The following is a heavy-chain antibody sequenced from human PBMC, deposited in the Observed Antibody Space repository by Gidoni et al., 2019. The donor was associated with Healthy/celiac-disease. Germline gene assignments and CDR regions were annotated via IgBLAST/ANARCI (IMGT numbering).Heavy chain of an antibody. J-gene: IGHJ4*02. V-gene: IGHV3-21*01. CDR3: ARDLSGEAGTGYRKAPFDY. D-gene: IGHD6-19*01. CDR1: GFTFSSYS. CDR2: ISSSSSYI. Sequence: EVQLVESGGGLVKPGGSLRLYCAASGFTFSSYSLNWVRQAPGKGLEWGSSISSSSSYIYYADSVKGRFTISRDNAKNSLYLQMNSLRAEDTAVYYCARDLSGEAGTGYRKAPFDYWGQGTLVTVSS.